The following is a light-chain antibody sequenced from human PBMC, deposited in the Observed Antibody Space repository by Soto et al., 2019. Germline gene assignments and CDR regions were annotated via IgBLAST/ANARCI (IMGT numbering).Light chain of an antibody. Sequence: DIQMTQSPSSLSASVGDRVTITCRASHDIGNDLGWYQQKPGKAPKRLIYGSSSLQSGAPARFSGSGSGTEFTLTVSSLQAEDFATYSCLQHNTLPFTFGPGTKVDV. J-gene: IGKJ3*01. V-gene: IGKV1-17*01. CDR3: LQHNTLPFT. CDR2: GSS. CDR1: HDIGND.